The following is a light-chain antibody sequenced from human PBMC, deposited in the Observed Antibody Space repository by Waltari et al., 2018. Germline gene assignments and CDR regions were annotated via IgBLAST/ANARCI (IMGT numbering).Light chain of an antibody. CDR2: NNN. CDR3: AAWDDSLKGYV. CDR1: TSNIGSNA. V-gene: IGLV1-44*01. J-gene: IGLJ1*01. Sequence: QSVLTQPPSASGTPGQRVKLFCSGITSNIGSNAVNWYQQLPGTAPTVLVYNNNQGPSGVPGRVSCSKSGTSASLAISVLQSDDEADYYCAAWDDSLKGYVFGPGTKVTVL.